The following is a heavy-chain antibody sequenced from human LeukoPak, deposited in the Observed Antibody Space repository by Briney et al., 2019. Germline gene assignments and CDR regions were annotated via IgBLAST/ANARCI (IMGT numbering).Heavy chain of an antibody. Sequence: GGSLRLSCAASGFTFSDYYIGWIRQAPGKGLEWLSYISGSGTTMYYADSVKGRFTISRDNAKNSLDLQMNSLRAEDTAVYYCGRDFGLTGTKRSFDIWGQGTMVTVSS. J-gene: IGHJ3*02. CDR2: ISGSGTTM. CDR3: GRDFGLTGTKRSFDI. D-gene: IGHD1-7*01. V-gene: IGHV3-11*01. CDR1: GFTFSDYY.